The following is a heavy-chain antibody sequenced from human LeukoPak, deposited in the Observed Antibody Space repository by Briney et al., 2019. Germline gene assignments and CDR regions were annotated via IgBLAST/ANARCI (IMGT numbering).Heavy chain of an antibody. Sequence: GGSLRLSCAASGFTFSSYAMHWVRQAPGKGLEWVAVISYDGSNKYYADSVKGRFTISRDNSKNTLYLQMNSLRAEDTAVYYCARDNGGYSFGRLFDYWGQGTLVTVSS. J-gene: IGHJ4*02. CDR2: ISYDGSNK. D-gene: IGHD6-25*01. CDR1: GFTFSSYA. V-gene: IGHV3-30-3*01. CDR3: ARDNGGYSFGRLFDY.